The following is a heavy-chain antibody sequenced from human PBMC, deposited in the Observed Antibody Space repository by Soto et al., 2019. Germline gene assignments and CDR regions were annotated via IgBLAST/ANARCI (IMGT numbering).Heavy chain of an antibody. CDR3: ARCPAEVPAAGRHYYYYYMDV. Sequence: ASVKVSCKASGYTFTSYDINWVRQATGQGLEWMGWMKPNSGNTGYAQKFQGRVTMTRNTSISTAYMELSSLRSEDTAVYYCARCPAEVPAAGRHYYYYYMDVWGKGTTVTVSS. D-gene: IGHD2-2*01. CDR2: MKPNSGNT. J-gene: IGHJ6*03. V-gene: IGHV1-8*01. CDR1: GYTFTSYD.